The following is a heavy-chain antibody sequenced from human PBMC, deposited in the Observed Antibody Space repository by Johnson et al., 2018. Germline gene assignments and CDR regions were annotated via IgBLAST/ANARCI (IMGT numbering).Heavy chain of an antibody. D-gene: IGHD6-6*01. V-gene: IGHV3-33*06. CDR1: GFTFSSYG. CDR3: AKDSIAVRYYFYFMDV. CDR2: IWYDGSNK. J-gene: IGHJ6*03. Sequence: QVQLVQSGGGVVQPGRSLRLSCAASGFTFSSYGMHWVRQAPGKGLEWVAVIWYDGSNKYYADSVKGRFTISRDNSKNTLYLEMNSLRAEDTAVYYCAKDSIAVRYYFYFMDVGGKGTTVTVSS.